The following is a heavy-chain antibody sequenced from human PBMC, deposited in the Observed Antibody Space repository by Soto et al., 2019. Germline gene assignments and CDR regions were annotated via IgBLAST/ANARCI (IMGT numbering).Heavy chain of an antibody. CDR2: VSPKSGNT. V-gene: IGHV1-18*01. CDR3: ARGRTVSSIGPLLV. CDR1: GYNFFDYV. Sequence: QIQLVQSGAEVKKPGASVKVSCKASGYNFFDYVVIWVRQAPGQGLDGRGWVSPKSGNTDYARKVQGRVTMTTDISTSTAYMELRGLISDDTGVYYCARGRTVSSIGPLLVWGQGTLVSVSS. J-gene: IGHJ1*01. D-gene: IGHD1-1*01.